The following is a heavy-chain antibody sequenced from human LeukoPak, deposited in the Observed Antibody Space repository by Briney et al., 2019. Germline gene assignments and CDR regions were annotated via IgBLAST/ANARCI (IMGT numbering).Heavy chain of an antibody. J-gene: IGHJ6*03. CDR2: INPNSGGT. CDR3: ARDSSSTDYYMDV. D-gene: IGHD6-13*01. V-gene: IGHV1-2*06. Sequence: ASVKVSCKASGYTYTGYYMHWVRQAPGQGLERMGRINPNSGGTSYAQKFQGRVTMTRDTSISTAYMELSRLRSDDTAVYYCARDSSSTDYYMDVWGKGTTVTVSS. CDR1: GYTYTGYY.